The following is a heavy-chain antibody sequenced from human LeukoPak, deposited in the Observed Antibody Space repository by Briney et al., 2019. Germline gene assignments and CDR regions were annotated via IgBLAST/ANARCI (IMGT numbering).Heavy chain of an antibody. CDR1: GFTFSGSA. Sequence: GGSLRLPCAASGFTFSGSAMHWVRQASGKGLEWVGRIRSKVNSYATAYAASVKGRFTISRDDSMNTAYLQMNSLKTEDTAVYYCSTLDSSSWYGLDYWGQGTLVTVSS. D-gene: IGHD6-19*01. J-gene: IGHJ4*02. V-gene: IGHV3-73*01. CDR2: IRSKVNSYAT. CDR3: STLDSSSWYGLDY.